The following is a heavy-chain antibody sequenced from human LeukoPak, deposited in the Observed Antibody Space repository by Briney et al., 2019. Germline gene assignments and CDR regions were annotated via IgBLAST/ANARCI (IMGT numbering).Heavy chain of an antibody. Sequence: SETLSLTCTVSGGSISSYYWSWIRQPPGEGLEWIGYIYYSGSTNYNPSLKSRVTISVDTSKNQFSLKLSSVTAADTAVYYCARLYDSSGLGAFDIWGQGTMVTVSS. J-gene: IGHJ3*02. D-gene: IGHD3-22*01. CDR2: IYYSGST. CDR3: ARLYDSSGLGAFDI. CDR1: GGSISSYY. V-gene: IGHV4-59*01.